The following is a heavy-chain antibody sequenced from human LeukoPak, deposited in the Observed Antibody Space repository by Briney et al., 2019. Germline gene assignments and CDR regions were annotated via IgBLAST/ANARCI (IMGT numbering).Heavy chain of an antibody. CDR2: IIPIFGTA. CDR3: AREGSYWFDP. V-gene: IGHV1-69*13. D-gene: IGHD3-10*01. J-gene: IGHJ5*02. Sequence: ASVKVSCKASGGTFSSYAISWVRQAPGQGLEWMGGIIPIFGTANYAQKFQGRVTIAADESTSTAYMELSSLRSEDTAVYYCAREGSYWFDPWGQGTLVTVSS. CDR1: GGTFSSYA.